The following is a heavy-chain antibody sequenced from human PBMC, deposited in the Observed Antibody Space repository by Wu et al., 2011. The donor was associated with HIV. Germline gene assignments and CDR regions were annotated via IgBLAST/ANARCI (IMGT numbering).Heavy chain of an antibody. CDR1: NYIFTTYA. V-gene: IGHV1-18*01. CDR2: ISPYDGDT. D-gene: IGHD1-14*01. CDR3: ARVIGHTGKFDY. Sequence: QVQLVQSGAEVKSPGASVKVSCKASNYIFTTYAISWVRQAPGQGLEWMGYISPYDGDTHYAQKFQGRVTMTTDTSTSTAYMELRGLISDDAAVYYCARVIGHTGKFDYWGQGTLVTVSS. J-gene: IGHJ4*02.